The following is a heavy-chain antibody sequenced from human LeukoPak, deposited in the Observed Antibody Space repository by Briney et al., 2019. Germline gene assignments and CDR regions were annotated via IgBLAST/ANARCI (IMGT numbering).Heavy chain of an antibody. J-gene: IGHJ6*02. Sequence: ASVKVSCKVSGYTLTELSMHWVRQAPGKGLEWMGGFDPEDGETIYAQKFQVRVTMTEDTSTDTAYMELSSLRSEDTAVYYCAVLATTLYYYGMDVWGQGTTVTVSS. D-gene: IGHD4-17*01. CDR1: GYTLTELS. V-gene: IGHV1-24*01. CDR2: FDPEDGET. CDR3: AVLATTLYYYGMDV.